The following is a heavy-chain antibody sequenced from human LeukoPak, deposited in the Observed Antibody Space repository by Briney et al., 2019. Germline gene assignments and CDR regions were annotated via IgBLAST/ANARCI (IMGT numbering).Heavy chain of an antibody. Sequence: GASVNVSCTASGGTFSSYAISWVRQAPGQGLEWMGRIIPIFGIANYAQKFQGRVTITADKSTSTAYMELSSLRSEDTAVYYCARMVDYGDYVGLDYWGQGTLVTVSS. J-gene: IGHJ4*02. V-gene: IGHV1-69*04. CDR3: ARMVDYGDYVGLDY. CDR1: GGTFSSYA. CDR2: IIPIFGIA. D-gene: IGHD4-17*01.